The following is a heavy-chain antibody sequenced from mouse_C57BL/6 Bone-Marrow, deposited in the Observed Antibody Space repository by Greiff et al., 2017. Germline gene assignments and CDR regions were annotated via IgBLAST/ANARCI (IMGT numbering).Heavy chain of an antibody. J-gene: IGHJ3*01. Sequence: VQLQQPGAELVKPGASVKLSCKASGYTFTSYWMHWVKQRPGQGLEWIGMIHPNSGSTNYNEKFKSKATLTVDKSSSTAYMQLSSLTSEDSAVYYCATGHYDYDGGWFAYWGQGTLVTVSA. CDR1: GYTFTSYW. CDR3: ATGHYDYDGGWFAY. CDR2: IHPNSGST. D-gene: IGHD2-4*01. V-gene: IGHV1-64*01.